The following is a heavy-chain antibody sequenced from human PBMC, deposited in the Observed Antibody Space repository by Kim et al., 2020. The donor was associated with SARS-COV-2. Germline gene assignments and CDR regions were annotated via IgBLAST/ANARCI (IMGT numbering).Heavy chain of an antibody. Sequence: SQTLSLTCAISGDSVSSNSAAWNCIRQSPSRGLEWLGRTFYRSKWYNDYALSVKSRITINPDTSENQFSLQLNSVTPEDTAVYYCAHYYDTGYGMDVWGQGTTVTVSS. CDR1: GDSVSSNSAA. V-gene: IGHV6-1*01. CDR3: AHYYDTGYGMDV. D-gene: IGHD3-22*01. CDR2: TFYRSKWYN. J-gene: IGHJ6*02.